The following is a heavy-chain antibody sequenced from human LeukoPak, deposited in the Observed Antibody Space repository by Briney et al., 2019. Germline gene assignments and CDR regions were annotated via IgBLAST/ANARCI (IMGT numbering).Heavy chain of an antibody. V-gene: IGHV4-61*02. CDR3: ARGDNRWGVGY. D-gene: IGHD3-16*01. CDR1: GGSISSGSYY. Sequence: PSVTLSLTCTVSGGSISSGSYYWSWIRQPAGKGLEWIGRIYTSGSTNYNPSLKSRVTISVDTSKNQFSLKLSSVTAADTAVYYCARGDNRWGVGYWGQGTLVTVSS. CDR2: IYTSGST. J-gene: IGHJ4*02.